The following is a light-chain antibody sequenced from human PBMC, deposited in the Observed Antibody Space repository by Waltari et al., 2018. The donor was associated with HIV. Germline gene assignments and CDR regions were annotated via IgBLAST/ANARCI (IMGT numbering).Light chain of an antibody. Sequence: QSALTQPPSASGSPGQSVTISCTGTNSAIGGYNYVSWYQQHPGKAPKLVISAVTKRPSGVPDRFSGSKSGTTASLTVSGLQAEDEADYYCSSYADRNGFYVVFGGGTRLTVL. CDR1: NSAIGGYNY. J-gene: IGLJ2*01. CDR3: SSYADRNGFYVV. V-gene: IGLV2-8*01. CDR2: AVT.